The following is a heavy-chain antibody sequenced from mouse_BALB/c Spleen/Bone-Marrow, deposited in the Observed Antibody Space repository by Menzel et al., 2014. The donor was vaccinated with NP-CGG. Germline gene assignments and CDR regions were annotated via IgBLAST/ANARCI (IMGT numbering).Heavy chain of an antibody. V-gene: IGHV4-1*02. D-gene: IGHD1-2*01. CDR3: ARLGYYGSFAY. Sequence: EVQVVESGGGLVQPGGSLKLSCAASGFDFSRYWMSWVRQAPGKGLEWIGEINPDSNTINYTPSLKDKFIISRDNAKNTLYLQMSKVRSEDTALYYCARLGYYGSFAYWGHGTLVTVSA. J-gene: IGHJ3*01. CDR1: GFDFSRYW. CDR2: INPDSNTI.